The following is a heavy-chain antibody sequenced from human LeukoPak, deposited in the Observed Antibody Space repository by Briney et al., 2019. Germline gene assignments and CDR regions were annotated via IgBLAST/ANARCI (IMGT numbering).Heavy chain of an antibody. CDR1: GFTFSDYY. CDR3: ARGRIAAAGPIDY. Sequence: GGSLRLSCAASGFTFSDYYMSWIRQAPGQGLEWISYISGSSSYTNYADSVKGRFTMSRDNAKNSLYLQMNSLRVEDTAVYYCARGRIAAAGPIDYWGQGTLVTVSS. CDR2: ISGSSSYT. V-gene: IGHV3-11*05. D-gene: IGHD6-13*01. J-gene: IGHJ4*02.